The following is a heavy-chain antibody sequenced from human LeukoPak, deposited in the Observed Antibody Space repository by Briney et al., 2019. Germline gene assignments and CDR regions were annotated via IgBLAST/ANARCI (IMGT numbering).Heavy chain of an antibody. Sequence: LETLSLTCTFSGGSISSYYWSWIRQPPGKGLKWIGYIYTSGSTNYNPSLKSRVTISVDASKNQFSLKLSSVTAADTAVYYCAGNDYGDYGARGAFDIWGQGTMLTVSS. D-gene: IGHD4-17*01. CDR2: IYTSGST. CDR3: AGNDYGDYGARGAFDI. J-gene: IGHJ3*02. V-gene: IGHV4-4*09. CDR1: GGSISSYY.